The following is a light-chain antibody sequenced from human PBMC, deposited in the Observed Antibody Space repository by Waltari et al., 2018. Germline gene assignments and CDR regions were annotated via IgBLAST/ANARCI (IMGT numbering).Light chain of an antibody. CDR3: QQYYSYPIT. CDR2: AAS. CDR1: QGISSY. V-gene: IGKV1-8*01. J-gene: IGKJ5*01. Sequence: AIRMTQSPSSFSASTGDRVTITCRASQGISSYLAWYQQKPGTAPKLLIYAASTLQSGVPSRFSGSGSVTDFTLTISFLQSEDFATYYCQQYYSYPITFGQGTRLEIK.